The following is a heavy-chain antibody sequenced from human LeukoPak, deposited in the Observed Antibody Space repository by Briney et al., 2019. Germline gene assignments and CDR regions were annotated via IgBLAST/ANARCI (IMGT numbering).Heavy chain of an antibody. CDR1: GFTFSDYY. Sequence: GGSLRLSCAASGFTFSDYYMSWIRQAPGKGLEWVSYISSSGSTIYYADSVKGRFTISRDNAKNSLYLQMNSLRAEDTAVYYCAATGVTTESYWYFDLWGRGTLVTVSS. V-gene: IGHV3-11*01. CDR2: ISSSGSTI. J-gene: IGHJ2*01. CDR3: AATGVTTESYWYFDL. D-gene: IGHD4-11*01.